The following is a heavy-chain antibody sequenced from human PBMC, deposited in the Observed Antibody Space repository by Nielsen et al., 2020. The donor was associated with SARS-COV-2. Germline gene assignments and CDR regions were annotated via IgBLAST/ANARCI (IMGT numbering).Heavy chain of an antibody. CDR3: ARETYDSNYYYGMDV. CDR2: INPSGGST. D-gene: IGHD3-22*01. J-gene: IGHJ6*02. CDR1: GYTFTSYY. Sequence: ASVKVSCKASGYTFTSYYMHWVRQAPGQGLEWMGIINPSGGSTSYAQRFQGRVTMTRDTSTSTVYMELSSLRSEDTAVYYCARETYDSNYYYGMDVWGQGTTVTVSS. V-gene: IGHV1-46*01.